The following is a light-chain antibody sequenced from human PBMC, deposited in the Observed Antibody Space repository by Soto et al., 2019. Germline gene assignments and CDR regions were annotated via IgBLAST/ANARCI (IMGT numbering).Light chain of an antibody. CDR3: QQYSSSPSIT. Sequence: VLTQSPGTLSLSPGERATLSCRASQSVSSGYLAWYQQKPGQAPRLLIYGASTRATGIPDRFSGSGSGTDFTLTISRLEPEDFAVYYCQQYSSSPSITFGQGTRLEIK. CDR1: QSVSSGY. CDR2: GAS. J-gene: IGKJ5*01. V-gene: IGKV3-20*01.